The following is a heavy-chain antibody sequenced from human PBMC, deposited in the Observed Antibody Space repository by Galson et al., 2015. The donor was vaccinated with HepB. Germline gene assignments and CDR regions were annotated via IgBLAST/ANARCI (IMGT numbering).Heavy chain of an antibody. CDR3: ARDCGGDCYRPPNYYYYGMDV. V-gene: IGHV1-69*13. CDR1: GGTFSSYA. Sequence: SVKVSCKASGGTFSSYAISWVRQAPGQGLEWMGGIIPIFGTANYAQKFQGRVTITADESTSTAYMELSSLRSEDTAVYYCARDCGGDCYRPPNYYYYGMDVWGQGTTVTVSS. CDR2: IIPIFGTA. D-gene: IGHD2-21*01. J-gene: IGHJ6*02.